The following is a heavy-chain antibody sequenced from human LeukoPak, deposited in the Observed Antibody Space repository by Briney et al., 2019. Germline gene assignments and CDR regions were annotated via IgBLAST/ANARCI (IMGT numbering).Heavy chain of an antibody. CDR3: ARYTYRNGFDI. J-gene: IGHJ3*02. D-gene: IGHD3-16*02. CDR1: GYTSTSPD. Sequence: GASVKVSCKASGYTSTSPDINWVRQATGKGLEWLGWMNPSDDTGYAQKFQGRITMTRDTSINTAYMELSSLRSEDTAVYYCARYTYRNGFDIWGQGTMVTVSS. V-gene: IGHV1-8*01. CDR2: MNPSDDT.